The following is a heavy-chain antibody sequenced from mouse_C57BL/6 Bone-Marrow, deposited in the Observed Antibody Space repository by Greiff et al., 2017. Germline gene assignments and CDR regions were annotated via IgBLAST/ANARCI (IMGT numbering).Heavy chain of an antibody. J-gene: IGHJ4*01. CDR2: IWSDGST. CDR1: GFSLTSYG. CDR3: ARQGEGYYYAMDY. V-gene: IGHV2-6-1*01. Sequence: VQGVESGPGLVAPSQSLSITCTVSGFSLTSYGVHWVRQPPGKGLEWLVVIWSDGSTTYNSAPKSRLSISKDNSKSQVVFKMNSLQTDDTAMYYCARQGEGYYYAMDYWGQGTSVTGSS.